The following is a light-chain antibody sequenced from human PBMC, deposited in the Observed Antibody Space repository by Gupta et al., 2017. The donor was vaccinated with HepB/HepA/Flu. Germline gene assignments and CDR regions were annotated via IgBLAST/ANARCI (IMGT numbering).Light chain of an antibody. CDR3: QQDINWPWT. CDR1: QSVSSS. V-gene: IGKV3-15*01. CDR2: GAS. J-gene: IGKJ1*01. Sequence: VMTQSPATLSVSPGERATLSCRASQSVSSSLAWYQQRPGQAPRLLIYGASTRATVIPAIFSGSGSGTEFTLTISSLQSEDFAVYYCQQDINWPWTFGQGTKVEFK.